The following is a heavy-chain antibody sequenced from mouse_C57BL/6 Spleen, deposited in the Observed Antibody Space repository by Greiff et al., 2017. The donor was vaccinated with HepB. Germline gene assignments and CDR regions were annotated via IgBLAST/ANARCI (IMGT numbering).Heavy chain of an antibody. J-gene: IGHJ1*03. CDR1: GYAFSSYW. Sequence: QVHVKQSGAELVKPGASVKISCKASGYAFSSYWMNWVKQRPGKGLEWIGQIYPGDGDTNYNGKFKGKATLTADKSSSTAYMQLSSLTSEDSAVYFCARDGNSHSYFDVWGTGTTVTVSS. CDR3: ARDGNSHSYFDV. V-gene: IGHV1-80*01. D-gene: IGHD2-1*01. CDR2: IYPGDGDT.